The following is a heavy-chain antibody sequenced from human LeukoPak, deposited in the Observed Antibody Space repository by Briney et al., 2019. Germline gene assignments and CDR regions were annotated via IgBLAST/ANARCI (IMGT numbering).Heavy chain of an antibody. Sequence: SETLSLTCTVSGGSISSYYWSWIRQPPGKGLEWIGYIYYSGSTNYNPSLKSRVTISVDTSKNQFSLKLTSVTAADTAVYYCVGEEYGTGSYYKSSDWGQGTLVTVSS. CDR2: IYYSGST. CDR1: GGSISSYY. J-gene: IGHJ4*02. D-gene: IGHD3-10*01. CDR3: VGEEYGTGSYYKSSD. V-gene: IGHV4-59*08.